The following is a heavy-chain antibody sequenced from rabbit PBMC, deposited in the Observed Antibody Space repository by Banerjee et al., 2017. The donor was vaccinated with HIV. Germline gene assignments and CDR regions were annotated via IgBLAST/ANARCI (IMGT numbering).Heavy chain of an antibody. Sequence: QSLEESGGDLVKPGASLTLTCTASGFSLSIYEMCWVRQAPGKGLEWIACIYAGSSGVTYYASWAKGRFTISKTSSTTVTLQMTSLTVADTATYFCARDRDTGTVYYFDLWGPGTLVPS. CDR1: GFSLSIYE. D-gene: IGHD7-1*01. V-gene: IGHV1S40*01. CDR2: IYAGSSGVT. CDR3: ARDRDTGTVYYFDL. J-gene: IGHJ4*01.